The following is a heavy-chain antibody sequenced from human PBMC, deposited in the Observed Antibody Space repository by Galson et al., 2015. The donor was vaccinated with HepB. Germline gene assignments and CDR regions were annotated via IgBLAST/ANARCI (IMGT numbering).Heavy chain of an antibody. V-gene: IGHV1-2*02. Sequence: SVKVSCKASGYTFTGYYMHWVRQAPGQGLEWMGWINPNSGGTNYAQKFQGRVTMTRDTSISTAYMELSRLRSDDTAVYYCARGDTIFGVARERAFDIWGQGTMVTVSS. CDR3: ARGDTIFGVARERAFDI. CDR1: GYTFTGYY. J-gene: IGHJ3*02. D-gene: IGHD3-3*01. CDR2: INPNSGGT.